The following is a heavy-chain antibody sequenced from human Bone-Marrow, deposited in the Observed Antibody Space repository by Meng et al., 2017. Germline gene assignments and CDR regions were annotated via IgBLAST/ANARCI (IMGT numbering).Heavy chain of an antibody. J-gene: IGHJ4*02. CDR1: EGTFRRYP. Sequence: VRLAEYWAVGTMLGASGKPHRKGSEGTFRRYPISWVRQAPEQGLEWMGGIIPIFGTANYAQKFQGRVTITADESTSTAYMELRSLRSDDTAVYYCARSHLGGGIGGYWGQGTLVTVSS. V-gene: IGHV1-69*01. D-gene: IGHD2-15*01. CDR3: ARSHLGGGIGGY. CDR2: IIPIFGTA.